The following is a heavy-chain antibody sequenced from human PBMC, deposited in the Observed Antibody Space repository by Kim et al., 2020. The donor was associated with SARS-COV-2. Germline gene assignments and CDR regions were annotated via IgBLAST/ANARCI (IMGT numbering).Heavy chain of an antibody. V-gene: IGHV4-59*01. D-gene: IGHD3-10*01. CDR1: GGSISSYY. CDR3: ARSGGGVDYYGSGSAAAFDI. CDR2: IYYSGST. J-gene: IGHJ3*02. Sequence: SETLSLTCTVSGGSISSYYWSWIRQPPGKGLEWIGYIYYSGSTNYNPSLKSRVTISVDTSKNQFSLKLSSVTAADTAVYYCARSGGGVDYYGSGSAAAFDIWGQGTMVTVSS.